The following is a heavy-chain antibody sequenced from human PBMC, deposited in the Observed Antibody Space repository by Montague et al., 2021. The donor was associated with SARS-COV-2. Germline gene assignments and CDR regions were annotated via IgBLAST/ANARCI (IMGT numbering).Heavy chain of an antibody. V-gene: IGHV4-4*07. Sequence: SETLSLTCTVSGGSISSYYWSWIRQPAGKGLEWIGRIYTSGSTNXNLSLKSRVTMSVDTSKSQFSLKLSSVTAADTAVYYCARDGSAVAGLPRSYGLDVWGQGTTVTVSS. CDR3: ARDGSAVAGLPRSYGLDV. D-gene: IGHD6-19*01. J-gene: IGHJ6*02. CDR1: GGSISSYY. CDR2: IYTSGST.